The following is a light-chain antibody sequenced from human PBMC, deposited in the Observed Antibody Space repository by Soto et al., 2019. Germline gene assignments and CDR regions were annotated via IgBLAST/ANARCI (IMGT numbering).Light chain of an antibody. CDR3: SSYTSSSTVI. V-gene: IGLV2-14*01. CDR1: SSDIGGYNY. J-gene: IGLJ2*01. CDR2: DVR. Sequence: QPVLTQPASMSGSPGQSITISCTGTSSDIGGYNYISWYQQLPGKAPKFIIYDVRNRPSGVSNRFSGSRSGNTASLTISGLRAEDEADYYCSSYTSSSTVIFGGGTKLTVL.